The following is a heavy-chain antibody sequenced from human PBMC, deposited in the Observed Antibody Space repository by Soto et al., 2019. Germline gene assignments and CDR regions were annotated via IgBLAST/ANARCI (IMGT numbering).Heavy chain of an antibody. Sequence: QAPGQGLEWMGWISAYNGNTKYAEKLQGRVTMTTDTSTSTAYMEVRSLRSDDTAVYYCARDSNGYYYRYWGQGTPVTVSS. D-gene: IGHD3-22*01. V-gene: IGHV1-18*01. CDR3: ARDSNGYYYRY. CDR2: ISAYNGNT. J-gene: IGHJ4*02.